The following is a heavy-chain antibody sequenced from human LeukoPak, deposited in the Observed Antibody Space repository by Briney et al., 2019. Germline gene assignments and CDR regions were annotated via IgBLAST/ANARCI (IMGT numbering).Heavy chain of an antibody. J-gene: IGHJ5*02. CDR1: GYTFTSHA. V-gene: IGHV7-4-1*02. D-gene: IGHD2-2*01. Sequence: RASVKVSCKASGYTFTSHAMNWVRQAPGQGLEWMGWINTTTGNPTYAHGFTGRFVFSLDTSVSTTYLQISSLKAEDTAVYYCARDRPILPAAFRWFDPWGQGTLVTASS. CDR3: ARDRPILPAAFRWFDP. CDR2: INTTTGNP.